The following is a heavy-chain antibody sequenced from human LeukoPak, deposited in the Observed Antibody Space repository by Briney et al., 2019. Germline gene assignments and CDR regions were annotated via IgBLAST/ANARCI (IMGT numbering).Heavy chain of an antibody. D-gene: IGHD5-18*01. CDR3: ASNTGYSYGYFDY. V-gene: IGHV3-21*06. CDR1: GFTFSSYS. Sequence: GGSLRLSCAASGFTFSSYSMNWVRQAPGKGLEWVSSISSSSSYIYYADSVKGRFTFSRDNAKSSVHLQMNSLRAEDTAVYYCASNTGYSYGYFDYWGQGTLVTVSS. J-gene: IGHJ4*02. CDR2: ISSSSSYI.